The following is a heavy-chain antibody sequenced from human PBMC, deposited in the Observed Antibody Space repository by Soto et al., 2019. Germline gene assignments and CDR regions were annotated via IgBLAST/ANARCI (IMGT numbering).Heavy chain of an antibody. V-gene: IGHV4-31*03. Sequence: PSETLSLTCTVSGGSMSSVGSYWTWIRHHPGKGLEWIGYVSYTGTTHYNPSFKSRVSISVATSQNQFTLKLTSVTAADTAVYYCAREEAVRIERWFDPWGQGTQVTVSS. CDR3: AREEAVRIERWFDP. J-gene: IGHJ5*02. CDR2: VSYTGTT. D-gene: IGHD3-10*01. CDR1: GGSMSSVGSY.